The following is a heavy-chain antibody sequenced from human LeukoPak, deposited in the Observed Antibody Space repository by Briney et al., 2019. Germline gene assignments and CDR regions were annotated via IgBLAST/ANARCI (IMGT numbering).Heavy chain of an antibody. CDR3: ASDMTGGIWARATSFDY. V-gene: IGHV1-2*02. CDR1: GYTFSAFY. CDR2: INPDSGGS. J-gene: IGHJ4*02. Sequence: ASVTVSCKTSGYTFSAFYMHWVRQAPRQGPEWMGWINPDSGGSEYGQKFQGRVTFTSDTSSTTIYMEVRSLKSDDTAVYYCASDMTGGIWARATSFDYWGQGTLVTVSS. D-gene: IGHD1-14*01.